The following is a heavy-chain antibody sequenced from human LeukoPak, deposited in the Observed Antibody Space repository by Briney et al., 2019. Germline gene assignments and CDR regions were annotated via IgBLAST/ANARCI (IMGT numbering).Heavy chain of an antibody. CDR3: ARDHHCSSATCPSDY. J-gene: IGHJ4*02. D-gene: IGHD2-2*01. Sequence: PGGSLRLSCTASGFSFDDYGMSWVRQAPGKGLEWVSGITWNADRTGYVDFVKGRFTVSRDNAKNSLYLQMDSLRAEDTALYYCARDHHCSSATCPSDYWGQGTLVTVSS. CDR2: ITWNADRT. CDR1: GFSFDDYG. V-gene: IGHV3-20*04.